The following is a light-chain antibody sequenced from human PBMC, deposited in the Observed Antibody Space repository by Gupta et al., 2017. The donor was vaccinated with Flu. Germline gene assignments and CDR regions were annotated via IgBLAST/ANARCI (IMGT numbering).Light chain of an antibody. Sequence: DFQMTQSPSSLSASIGDRVTITCRASQSIRTYLNWYHHKPGKAPKLLIYGASSLQSEVPSRFSGSGSGTDFTLTISSLQPEDFATYYYQQTYTNSYSFGQGTKLEI. CDR2: GAS. J-gene: IGKJ2*03. V-gene: IGKV1-39*01. CDR3: QQTYTNSYS. CDR1: QSIRTY.